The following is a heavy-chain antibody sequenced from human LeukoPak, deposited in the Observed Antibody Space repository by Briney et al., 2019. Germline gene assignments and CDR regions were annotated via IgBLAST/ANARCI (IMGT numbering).Heavy chain of an antibody. D-gene: IGHD5-18*01. CDR1: GGSLSGYY. V-gene: IGHV4-34*01. CDR3: AREDTAMGQPFDL. J-gene: IGHJ5*02. CDR2: INHSGST. Sequence: PSETLSLTCAVYGGSLSGYYWSWIRQPPGQGLEWIGEINHSGSTNYNPSLKSRVTISVDTSKNQFSLKLSSVTAADTAVYYCAREDTAMGQPFDLWGQGTLVTVSS.